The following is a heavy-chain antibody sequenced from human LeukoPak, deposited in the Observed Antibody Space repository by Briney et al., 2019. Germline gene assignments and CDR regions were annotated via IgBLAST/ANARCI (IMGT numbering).Heavy chain of an antibody. CDR1: GFTFGDYA. CDR3: TRGGPDYYGSGSYFVY. D-gene: IGHD3-10*01. J-gene: IGHJ4*02. Sequence: GGSLRLSCTASGFTFGDYAMSWVRQAPGKGLEWVGFIRSKAYGGTTEYAASVKGRFTISRDDSKSIAYLQMNSLKTEDTAVYYCTRGGPDYYGSGSYFVYWGQGTLVTVSS. V-gene: IGHV3-49*04. CDR2: IRSKAYGGTT.